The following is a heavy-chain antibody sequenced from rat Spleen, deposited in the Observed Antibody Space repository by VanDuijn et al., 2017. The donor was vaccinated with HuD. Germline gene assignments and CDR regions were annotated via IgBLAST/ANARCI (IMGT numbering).Heavy chain of an antibody. CDR2: IQNVGNT. CDR1: GFSLTSFH. V-gene: IGHV2-27*01. Sequence: QVQLKESGPGLVQPSQTLSLTCTVSGFSLTSFHVHWVRQPPGKGLEWMGRIQNVGNTDYNSGLKSRLSISRDTSKSQVFLKMSSLQTEDTATYYCARGDSGPDYWGQGVMVTVSS. CDR3: ARGDSGPDY. D-gene: IGHD1-1*01. J-gene: IGHJ2*01.